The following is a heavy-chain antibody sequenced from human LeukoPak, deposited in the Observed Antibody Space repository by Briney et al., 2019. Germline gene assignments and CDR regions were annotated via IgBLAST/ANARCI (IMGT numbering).Heavy chain of an antibody. D-gene: IGHD3-10*01. CDR2: IIPFFGTT. V-gene: IGHV1-69*06. CDR3: ARAYYHSSGSYYFFDY. J-gene: IGHJ4*02. Sequence: GASVKVSCKTSGSTFSNYAFGWVRQAPGQGLEWMGSIIPFFGTTDYAQKFQGRVTITADKSTNTAYMELSSLRSEDTAVYYCARAYYHSSGSYYFFDYWGQGTLVTVSS. CDR1: GSTFSNYA.